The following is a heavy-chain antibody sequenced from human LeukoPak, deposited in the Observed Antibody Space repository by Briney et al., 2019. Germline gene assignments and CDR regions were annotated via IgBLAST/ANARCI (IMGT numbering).Heavy chain of an antibody. Sequence: PSETLSLTCTVSGGSISSYYWSWIRQPPGKGLEWIGYIYYSGSTNYNPSLKSRVTISVDTSKNQFSLKLSSVTAADTAVYYCARAGFSSWYNAFDIWGQGTMVTVSS. V-gene: IGHV4-59*01. D-gene: IGHD6-13*01. CDR3: ARAGFSSWYNAFDI. CDR2: IYYSGST. J-gene: IGHJ3*02. CDR1: GGSISSYY.